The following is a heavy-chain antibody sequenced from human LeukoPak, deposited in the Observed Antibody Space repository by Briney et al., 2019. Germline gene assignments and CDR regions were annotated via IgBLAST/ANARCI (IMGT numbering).Heavy chain of an antibody. CDR3: ARGRLYYYGSGSFHY. Sequence: SETLSLTCAVYGGSFSGYYWSWIRQPPGKGLEWIGEINHSGSTTYNPSLKSRVTISVDTSKNQFSLKLSSVIAADTAVYYCARGRLYYYGSGSFHYWGQGTLVTVSS. D-gene: IGHD3-10*01. V-gene: IGHV4-34*01. J-gene: IGHJ4*02. CDR1: GGSFSGYY. CDR2: INHSGST.